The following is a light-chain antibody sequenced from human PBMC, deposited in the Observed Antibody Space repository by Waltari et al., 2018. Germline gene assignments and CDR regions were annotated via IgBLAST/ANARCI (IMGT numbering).Light chain of an antibody. CDR2: SNN. Sequence: GTPGQRVTISCSGSSSNIGRNTVNWYLHLPGTPPKLLIYSNNQRPSGVPARFSGSKSGTSVSLAISGLQSEDEADYYCAAWDDSLHGPVFGGGTKLTVL. CDR1: SSNIGRNT. CDR3: AAWDDSLHGPV. J-gene: IGLJ2*01. V-gene: IGLV1-44*01.